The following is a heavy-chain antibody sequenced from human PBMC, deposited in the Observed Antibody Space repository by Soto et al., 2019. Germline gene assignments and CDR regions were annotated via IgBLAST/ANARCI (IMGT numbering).Heavy chain of an antibody. CDR2: IYQTGTT. V-gene: IGHV4-30-2*01. D-gene: IGHD2-8*01. Sequence: HLQLQESGSGLVNPSETLSLTCTVSGDSIHSDGHSWSWIRQPHGEALEWIGYIYQTGTTQYNPSLRRRVSISADRSKNQFSQHLTSVTAADTAVYYCARAVFCTDGFCFPNWLDPWGQGILVTVSS. J-gene: IGHJ5*02. CDR1: GDSIHSDGHS. CDR3: ARAVFCTDGFCFPNWLDP.